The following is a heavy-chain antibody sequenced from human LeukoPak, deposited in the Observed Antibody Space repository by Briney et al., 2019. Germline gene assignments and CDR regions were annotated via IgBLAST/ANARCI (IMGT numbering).Heavy chain of an antibody. J-gene: IGHJ3*02. CDR2: IYYSGST. V-gene: IGHV4-39*07. CDR3: ARVGLMAFDI. D-gene: IGHD3/OR15-3a*01. CDR1: GGSLSSSSYY. Sequence: SETLSLTCTVSGGSLSSSSYYWGWIRQPPGKGLEWIGSIYYSGSTYYNPSLKSRVTISVDTSKNQFSLKPSSVTAADTAVYYCARVGLMAFDIWGQGTMVTVSS.